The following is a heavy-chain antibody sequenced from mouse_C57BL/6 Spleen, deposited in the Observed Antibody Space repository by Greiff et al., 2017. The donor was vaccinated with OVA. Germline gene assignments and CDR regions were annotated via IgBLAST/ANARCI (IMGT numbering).Heavy chain of an antibody. D-gene: IGHD2-4*01. CDR1: GYSFTGYY. CDR3: ASYDDYDGGFDWYFDV. V-gene: IGHV1-42*01. J-gene: IGHJ1*03. Sequence: VQLKESGPELVKPGASVKISCKASGYSFTGYYMNWVKQSPEKSLEWIGEINPSTGGTTYNQKFKAKATLTVDKSSSTAYMQLKSLTSEDSAVYYCASYDDYDGGFDWYFDVWGTGTTVTVSS. CDR2: INPSTGGT.